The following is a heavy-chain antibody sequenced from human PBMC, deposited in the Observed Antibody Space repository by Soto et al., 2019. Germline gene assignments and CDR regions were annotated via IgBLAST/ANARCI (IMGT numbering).Heavy chain of an antibody. CDR3: AKDATRTNGRFYFGY. D-gene: IGHD2-8*01. V-gene: IGHV3-23*01. J-gene: IGHJ4*02. CDR2: ISASGDHT. Sequence: GWSLKLSRVTSGLTFKNPVIALVRQAADRRLEWVSGISASGDHTYYADSVKGRFTSSRDNSRNTLYLQMNSLRAEDTAIYFCAKDATRTNGRFYFGYWGQGALVTVSS. CDR1: GLTFKNPV.